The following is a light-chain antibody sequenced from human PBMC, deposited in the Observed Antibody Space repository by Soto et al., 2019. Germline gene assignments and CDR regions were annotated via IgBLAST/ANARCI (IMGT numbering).Light chain of an antibody. J-gene: IGKJ5*01. Sequence: DIQLTQSPSFLSASVGDRVTITCRGSQGLSNYLAWYQQKPGKVPKLLIYAASTLQSGVPSRFSGSGFGTEFTLTISSLQSEDFATYYCQQINTYPITFGQGTRLEIK. V-gene: IGKV1-9*01. CDR3: QQINTYPIT. CDR2: AAS. CDR1: QGLSNY.